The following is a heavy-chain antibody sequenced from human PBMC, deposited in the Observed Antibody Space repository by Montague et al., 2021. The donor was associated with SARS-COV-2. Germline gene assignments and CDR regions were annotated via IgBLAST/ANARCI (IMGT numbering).Heavy chain of an antibody. Sequence: SLRLSFSASGFTFSSYSMNWVRQAPGKGLEWASSISSSSSYIYYAASVKGRFPISRDNAKNSLYLQMNSLRAEDTAVYYCARDLGYDYVWGSYRHLDNWGQGTLVTVSS. CDR2: ISSSSSYI. CDR3: ARDLGYDYVWGSYRHLDN. D-gene: IGHD3-16*02. V-gene: IGHV3-21*01. CDR1: GFTFSSYS. J-gene: IGHJ4*02.